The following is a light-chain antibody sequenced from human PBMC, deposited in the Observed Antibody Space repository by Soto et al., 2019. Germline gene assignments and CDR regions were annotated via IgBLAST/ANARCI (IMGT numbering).Light chain of an antibody. CDR2: GAS. J-gene: IGKJ4*01. Sequence: EIVFSQSPGTLSLSPAERATLSCRASQSVSSSYLAWYQQKPGQAPRLLIYGASNRAAGIPARFSGSGSGTDFTLTISSLEPEDFAVYYCQQRSNWPLTFGGGTKVDI. CDR3: QQRSNWPLT. CDR1: QSVSSSY. V-gene: IGKV3D-20*02.